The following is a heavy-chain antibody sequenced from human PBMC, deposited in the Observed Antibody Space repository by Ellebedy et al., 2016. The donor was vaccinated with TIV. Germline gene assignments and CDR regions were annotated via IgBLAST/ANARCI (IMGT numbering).Heavy chain of an antibody. J-gene: IGHJ5*01. CDR1: GYTFIYNW. V-gene: IGHV5-51*01. Sequence: GESLKISXRASGYTFIYNWIAWMRPLPGKGPEWMGLINPGYFQTIYSPSFQGQVTISGEKSINSAFLQWRRLRASDTAFYYCTRNYRTGGSCFDSWGQGTPVIVSS. CDR3: TRNYRTGGSCFDS. CDR2: INPGYFQT. D-gene: IGHD2-15*01.